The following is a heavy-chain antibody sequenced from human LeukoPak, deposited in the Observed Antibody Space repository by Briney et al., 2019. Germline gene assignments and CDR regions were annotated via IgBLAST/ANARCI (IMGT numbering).Heavy chain of an antibody. V-gene: IGHV7-4-1*02. CDR3: AILEYSSSKYQPLPDY. Sequence: ASVKVSCKASGYTFTSHGISWVRQAPGQGLEWMGWINTNTGNPTYAQGFTGRFVFSLDTSVSTAYLQISSLKAEDTAVYYCAILEYSSSKYQPLPDYWGQGTLVTVSS. D-gene: IGHD6-6*01. J-gene: IGHJ4*02. CDR1: GYTFTSHG. CDR2: INTNTGNP.